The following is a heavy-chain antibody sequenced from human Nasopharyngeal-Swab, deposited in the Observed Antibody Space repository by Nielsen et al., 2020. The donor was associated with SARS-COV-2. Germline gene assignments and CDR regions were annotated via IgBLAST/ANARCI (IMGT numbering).Heavy chain of an antibody. V-gene: IGHV3-23*01. Sequence: GALRLSCAASGFTFSSYAMSWVRQAPGKGLEWVSGISGSGGTTYYADSVKGRFTISRDNSKNTLYLQMNSLRADDTAVYYCAKAQSPLWSHAPYYFDYWGQGTLVTVSS. CDR2: ISGSGGTT. D-gene: IGHD3-10*01. CDR1: GFTFSSYA. J-gene: IGHJ4*02. CDR3: AKAQSPLWSHAPYYFDY.